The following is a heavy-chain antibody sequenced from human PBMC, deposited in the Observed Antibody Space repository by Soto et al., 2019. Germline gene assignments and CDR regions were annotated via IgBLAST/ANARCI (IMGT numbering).Heavy chain of an antibody. J-gene: IGHJ4*02. Sequence: SDTLSLTCTVSGGSLTSGDYYWSWIRQPPGKGLEWIGYIYYSGSTYYNSSLKSRVTISVDTSKNQFSLKLSSVTAAYTAVYYCARESRGPYFFDYWGQGTLVTVSS. CDR3: ARESRGPYFFDY. CDR2: IYYSGST. CDR1: GGSLTSGDYY. D-gene: IGHD5-12*01. V-gene: IGHV4-30-4*02.